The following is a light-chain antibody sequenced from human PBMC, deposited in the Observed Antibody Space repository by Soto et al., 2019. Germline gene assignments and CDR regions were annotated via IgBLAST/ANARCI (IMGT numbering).Light chain of an antibody. V-gene: IGLV4-60*02. Sequence: QLVLTQSSSASASLGSSVKLTCTLSSGHSSYIIAWHQQQPGKAPRYLMKLEGSGSYNKGSGVPDRFSGSGSGADRYLTISNLQFEDEADYYCETWDSDTRVFGGGTNLTVL. CDR2: LEGSGSY. CDR1: SGHSSYI. J-gene: IGLJ3*02. CDR3: ETWDSDTRV.